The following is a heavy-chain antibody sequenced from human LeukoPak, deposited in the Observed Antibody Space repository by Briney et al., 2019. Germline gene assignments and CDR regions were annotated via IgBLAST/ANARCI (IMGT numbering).Heavy chain of an antibody. CDR2: IYYSGST. Sequence: SETLSLTCTVSGGSISSSSYYWGWIRQPPGKGLEWIGSIYYSGSTYYNPSLKSRVTISVDTSKNQFSLKLSSVTAADTAVYYCARHRYDILTVLNWFDPWGQGTLVTVSS. V-gene: IGHV4-39*01. J-gene: IGHJ5*02. CDR1: GGSISSSSYY. CDR3: ARHRYDILTVLNWFDP. D-gene: IGHD3-9*01.